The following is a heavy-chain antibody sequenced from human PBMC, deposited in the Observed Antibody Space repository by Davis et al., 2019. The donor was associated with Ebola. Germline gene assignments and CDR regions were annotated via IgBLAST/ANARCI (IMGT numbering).Heavy chain of an antibody. CDR2: IYYNGRT. CDR3: ARLSGLFSSSSGALYFDL. J-gene: IGHJ2*01. CDR1: GGSISGHY. D-gene: IGHD6-6*01. Sequence: SETLSLTCTVSGGSISGHYWSWLRQPPGKGLEWIGAIYYNGRTYYTSSLEGRVTILLDTSKNQFSLKLRSVTAADTAVYFCARLSGLFSSSSGALYFDLWGRGTLVSVSS. V-gene: IGHV4-59*11.